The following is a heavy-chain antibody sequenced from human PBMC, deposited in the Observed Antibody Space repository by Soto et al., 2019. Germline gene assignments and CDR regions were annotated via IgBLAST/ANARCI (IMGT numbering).Heavy chain of an antibody. V-gene: IGHV3-30-3*01. J-gene: IGHJ4*02. CDR3: ARGKATLIDY. CDR1: GFTFSSYA. D-gene: IGHD5-12*01. CDR2: ISYDGSNK. Sequence: LRLSCAASGFTFSSYAIHWVRQAPGKGLEWVAVISYDGSNKYYADSVKGRFTISRDNSKNTLYLQMNSLRAEDTAVYYCARGKATLIDYWGQGTLVTVSS.